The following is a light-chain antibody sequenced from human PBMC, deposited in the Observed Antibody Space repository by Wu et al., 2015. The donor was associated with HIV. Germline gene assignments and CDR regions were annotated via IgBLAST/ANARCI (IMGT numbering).Light chain of an antibody. Sequence: EIVLTQSPGTLSLSPGERATLSCRASQSVSSGYLAWYQQKPGQAPRLLIYGASSRAIGISDRFSGSGSGTDSTLTISRLEPEDFAVYYCQQYGSSLQVTFGGG. CDR1: QSVSSGY. CDR2: GAS. V-gene: IGKV3-20*01. CDR3: QQYGSSLQVT. J-gene: IGKJ4*01.